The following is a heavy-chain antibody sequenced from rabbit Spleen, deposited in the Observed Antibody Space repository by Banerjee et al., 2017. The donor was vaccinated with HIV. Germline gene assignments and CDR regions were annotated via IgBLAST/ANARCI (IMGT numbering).Heavy chain of an antibody. Sequence: QSLEESGGDLVKPGASLTLTCTASGFSFSSSDYMCWVRQPPGKGPEWIACVAAGVSFTSYYATWAKGRFTISKTSSTTVTLQMTSLTAADTATYFCARNYVNVFDPWGPGTLVTVS. V-gene: IGHV1S40*01. J-gene: IGHJ2*01. CDR2: VAAGVSFTS. CDR1: GFSFSSSDY. CDR3: ARNYVNVFDP. D-gene: IGHD1-1*01.